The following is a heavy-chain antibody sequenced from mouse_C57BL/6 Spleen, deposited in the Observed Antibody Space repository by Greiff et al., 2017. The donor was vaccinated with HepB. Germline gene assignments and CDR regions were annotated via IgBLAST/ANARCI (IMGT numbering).Heavy chain of an antibody. CDR1: GYSITSGYY. CDR3: ARDKGLGRNY. Sequence: VQLQQSGPGLVKPSQSLSLTCSVTGYSITSGYYWNWIRQFPGNKLEWMGYISYDGSNNYNPSLKNRISITRDTSKNQFFLKLNSVTTEDTATYYCARDKGLGRNYWGQGTTLTVSS. V-gene: IGHV3-6*01. CDR2: ISYDGSN. D-gene: IGHD4-1*01. J-gene: IGHJ2*01.